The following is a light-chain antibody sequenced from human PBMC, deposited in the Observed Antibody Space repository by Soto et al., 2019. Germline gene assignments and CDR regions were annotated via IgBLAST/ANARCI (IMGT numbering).Light chain of an antibody. CDR2: GAS. CDR3: QQYGRSPLT. CDR1: QSVSSNY. V-gene: IGKV3-20*01. J-gene: IGKJ1*01. Sequence: EIVLTQSPGTLSLSPGERATLSCRASQSVSSNYLAWYQQKPGQAPRLLIYGASSRATGIPDRLSGSGSGTDFTLTISRLEPEDFAVYYCQQYGRSPLTFGQGTKVDIK.